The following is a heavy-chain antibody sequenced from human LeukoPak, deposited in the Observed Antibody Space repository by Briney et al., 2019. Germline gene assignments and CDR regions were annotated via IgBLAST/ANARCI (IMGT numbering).Heavy chain of an antibody. D-gene: IGHD4-17*01. Sequence: PGGSLRLSCAPSGFTFNNAKMNWVRQAPGGRLEWVGRIKSKTAGGTTDYAAPVKGRFTISRDESKNTLYLQMNSLKTEDTAVYYCTTSLYGDFDYWGQGTLVTVSS. V-gene: IGHV3-15*01. CDR1: GFTFNNAK. CDR3: TTSLYGDFDY. J-gene: IGHJ4*02. CDR2: IKSKTAGGTT.